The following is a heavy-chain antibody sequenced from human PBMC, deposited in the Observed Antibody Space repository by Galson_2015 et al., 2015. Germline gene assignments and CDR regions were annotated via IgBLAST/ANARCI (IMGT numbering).Heavy chain of an antibody. CDR2: ISSSSTI. V-gene: IGHV3-48*02. CDR1: GFTFSSYR. J-gene: IGHJ4*02. D-gene: IGHD3-22*01. Sequence: SLRLSCAASGFTFSSYRMNWVRQAPGKGLEWVSYISSSSTIYYADSVKGRFTISRDNAKNSLYLQMNSLRDEDTAVYYCARDGYYYDSSGFGKSDYWGQGTLVTVSS. CDR3: ARDGYYYDSSGFGKSDY.